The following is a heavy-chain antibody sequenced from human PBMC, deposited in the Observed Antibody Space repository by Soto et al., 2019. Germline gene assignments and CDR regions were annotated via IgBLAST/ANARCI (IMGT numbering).Heavy chain of an antibody. J-gene: IGHJ1*01. CDR3: ARGELFDSSGYYYAEYFHH. CDR1: GGSISSYY. D-gene: IGHD3-22*01. Sequence: QVQLQESGPGLVKPSETLSLTCTVSGGSISSYYWSWIRQPPGKGLEWIGYIYYSGSTNDNPSLKGRVIISLDRSKNQFSLKLNSVTAADTAVYYCARGELFDSSGYYYAEYFHHWGQGTLVTVSP. CDR2: IYYSGST. V-gene: IGHV4-59*08.